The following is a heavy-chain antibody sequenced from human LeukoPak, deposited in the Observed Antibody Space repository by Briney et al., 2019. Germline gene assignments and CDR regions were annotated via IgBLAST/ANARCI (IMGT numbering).Heavy chain of an antibody. V-gene: IGHV3-23*01. CDR2: ISGSGDST. J-gene: IGHJ3*02. Sequence: GGSLRLSCAASGFTFSNYWMHWVRQVPGKGLEWVSAISGSGDSTYYADSVKGRFTISRDNSKNTLYLQMNSLRAEDTAVYYCAKGTIFGVVIVGHDAFDIWGQGTMVTVSS. CDR3: AKGTIFGVVIVGHDAFDI. D-gene: IGHD3-3*01. CDR1: GFTFSNYW.